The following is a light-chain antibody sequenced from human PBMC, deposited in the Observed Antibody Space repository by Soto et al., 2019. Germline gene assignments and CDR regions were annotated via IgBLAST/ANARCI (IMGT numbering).Light chain of an antibody. CDR3: QQYYSYPYT. V-gene: IGKV1-5*01. Sequence: DILMTQSPSTLSASVGDRVTITCRASQSITTWLAWYQQKPGKAPKLLIYDASSLESGVPSRFSGSGSGTELTLTITAVQPDDFAIYYCQQYYSYPYTFGHGTKLEIK. CDR2: DAS. CDR1: QSITTW. J-gene: IGKJ2*01.